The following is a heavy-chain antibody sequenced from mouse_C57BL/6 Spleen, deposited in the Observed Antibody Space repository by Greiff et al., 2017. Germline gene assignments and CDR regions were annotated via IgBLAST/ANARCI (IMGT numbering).Heavy chain of an antibody. CDR1: GYTFTSYT. V-gene: IGHV1-4*01. D-gene: IGHD1-1*01. J-gene: IGHJ4*01. CDR3: ASGSTTVVATDYAMDY. CDR2: INPSSGYT. Sequence: QVQLKQSGAELARPGASVKMSCKASGYTFTSYTMHWVKQRPGQGLEWIGYINPSSGYTKYNEKFKDKATLTADKSSSTAYMQLSSLTSEDSAVYYCASGSTTVVATDYAMDYWGQGTSVTVSS.